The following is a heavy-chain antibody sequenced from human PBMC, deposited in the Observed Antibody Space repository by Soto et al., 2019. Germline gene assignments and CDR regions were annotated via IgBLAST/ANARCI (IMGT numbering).Heavy chain of an antibody. J-gene: IGHJ4*02. V-gene: IGHV3-48*01. Sequence: EVQLVESGGGFVLPGGSLRLYCAASGFTFSSYNMNWVRQAPGKGLEWVSYISSSGSTIYYADSVKGRFTISRDNAKNSLYLQMNSLRAEDTAVYYCATVAYYYDSTGYFYWGQGTLVTVSS. CDR3: ATVAYYYDSTGYFY. CDR1: GFTFSSYN. D-gene: IGHD3-22*01. CDR2: ISSSGSTI.